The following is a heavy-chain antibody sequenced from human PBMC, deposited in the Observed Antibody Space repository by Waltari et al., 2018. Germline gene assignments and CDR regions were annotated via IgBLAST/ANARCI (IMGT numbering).Heavy chain of an antibody. Sequence: VQLVESGGGLVQPGGSLRRSCAASGFTFSGYSMNWVRQAPGKGLEWVSYISSSSSTIYYADSVKGRFTISRDNAKNSLYLQMNSLRAEDTAVYYCARGGGTMVVPIDYWGQGTLVTVSS. J-gene: IGHJ4*02. CDR1: GFTFSGYS. D-gene: IGHD3-10*01. CDR3: ARGGGTMVVPIDY. V-gene: IGHV3-48*01. CDR2: ISSSSSTI.